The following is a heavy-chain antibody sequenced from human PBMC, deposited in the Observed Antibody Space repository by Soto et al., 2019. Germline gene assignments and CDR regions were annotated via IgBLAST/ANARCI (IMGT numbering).Heavy chain of an antibody. Sequence: SVKASCKASGFTCTSSAVQWVRQALGQRLEWIGWIVVGGGNTNDAQKFQERVTITRDMSTSTAYMELSSLRSEDTAVYSCAYSLGGTLLCPAEADPWGQGTLFAFSS. CDR2: IVVGGGNT. V-gene: IGHV1-58*01. CDR3: AYSLGGTLLCPAEADP. D-gene: IGHD2-15*01. J-gene: IGHJ5*02. CDR1: GFTCTSSA.